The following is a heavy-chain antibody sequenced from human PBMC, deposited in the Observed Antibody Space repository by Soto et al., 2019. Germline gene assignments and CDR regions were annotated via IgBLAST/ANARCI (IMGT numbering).Heavy chain of an antibody. CDR3: ARREDIVVVVAGTRPPLGGQTDNWFDP. CDR1: GGSFSGYY. J-gene: IGHJ5*02. CDR2: INHSGST. V-gene: IGHV4-34*01. D-gene: IGHD2-15*01. Sequence: QVQLQQWGAGLLKPSETLSLTCAVYGGSFSGYYWSWIRQPPGKGLEWIGEINHSGSTNYNPSLKSRVTISVDTSKNQFSLKLSSVTAADTAVYYCARREDIVVVVAGTRPPLGGQTDNWFDPWGQGTLVTVSS.